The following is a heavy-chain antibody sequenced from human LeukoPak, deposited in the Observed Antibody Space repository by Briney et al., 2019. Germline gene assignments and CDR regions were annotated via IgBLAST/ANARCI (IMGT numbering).Heavy chain of an antibody. CDR2: INPSGGNT. J-gene: IGHJ4*02. CDR3: ARDLLRGSYYFDY. V-gene: IGHV1-46*01. D-gene: IGHD1-26*01. CDR1: GYTFSNYG. Sequence: ASVKVSCKTSGYTFSNYGITWVRQAPGQGLEWMGIINPSGGNTIYAQKFQGRVTMTRDMSTRTVYMELTSLRSEDTAVYYCARDLLRGSYYFDYWGQGTLVTVSS.